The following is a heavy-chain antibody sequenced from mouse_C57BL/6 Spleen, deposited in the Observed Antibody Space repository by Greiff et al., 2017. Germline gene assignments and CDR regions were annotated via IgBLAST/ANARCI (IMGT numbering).Heavy chain of an antibody. Sequence: EVQLQQSGPELVKPGASVKIPCKASGYTFTDYNMDWVKQSHGKSLEWIGDINPNNGGTIYNQKFKGKATLTVDKSSSTAYMELRSLTSEDTAVYYCARGGIYYDYPSMDYWGQGTSVTVSS. V-gene: IGHV1-18*01. D-gene: IGHD2-4*01. J-gene: IGHJ4*01. CDR1: GYTFTDYN. CDR3: ARGGIYYDYPSMDY. CDR2: INPNNGGT.